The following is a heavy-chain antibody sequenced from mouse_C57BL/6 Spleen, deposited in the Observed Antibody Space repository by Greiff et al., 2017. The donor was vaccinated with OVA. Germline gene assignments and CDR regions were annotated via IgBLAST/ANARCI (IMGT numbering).Heavy chain of an antibody. CDR1: GYTFTSYW. Sequence: QVQLQQPGAELVMPGASVKLSCKASGYTFTSYWMHWVKQRPGQGLEWIGEIDPSDSYTNYNQKFKGKSTLTVDKSSSTAYMQLSSLTSEDSAVYYCARGGFTAGFAYWGQGTLVTVSA. D-gene: IGHD1-1*01. CDR3: ARGGFTAGFAY. V-gene: IGHV1-69*01. J-gene: IGHJ3*01. CDR2: IDPSDSYT.